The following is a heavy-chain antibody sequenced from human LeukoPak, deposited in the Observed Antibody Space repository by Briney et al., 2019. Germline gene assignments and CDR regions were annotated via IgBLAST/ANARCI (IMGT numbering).Heavy chain of an antibody. J-gene: IGHJ4*02. CDR3: AKSSYYVSSGFYREYYFDY. CDR2: ISGSGGST. D-gene: IGHD3-22*01. V-gene: IGHV3-23*01. CDR1: GFIFSNYG. Sequence: GGSLRLSCAASGFIFSNYGMNWVRQAPGKGLEWVSSISGSGGSTYYADSVKGRFTISRDNSKNTLYLQMNSLRAEDTAVYYCAKSSYYVSSGFYREYYFDYWGQGTLVTVSS.